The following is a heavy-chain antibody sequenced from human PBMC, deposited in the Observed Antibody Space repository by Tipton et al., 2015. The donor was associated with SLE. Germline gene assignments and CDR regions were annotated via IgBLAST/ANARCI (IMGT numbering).Heavy chain of an antibody. V-gene: IGHV4-4*07. D-gene: IGHD6-13*01. CDR2: IYTGESLSGGI. J-gene: IGHJ6*03. Sequence: TLSLTCTVSGDSISTHYWSWIRQPAGKGLEWIGRIYTGESLSGGINYNPSLRSRVTMSLDTSKNQFSLKMTSVTAADTAVYYCARLEAAAFPNRYYYYYYMDVWGKGTTVTVSS. CDR1: GDSISTHY. CDR3: ARLEAAAFPNRYYYYYYMDV.